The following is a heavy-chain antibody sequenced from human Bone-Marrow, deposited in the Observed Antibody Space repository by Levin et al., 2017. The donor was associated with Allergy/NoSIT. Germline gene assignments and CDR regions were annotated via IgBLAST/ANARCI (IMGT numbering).Heavy chain of an antibody. CDR3: ARDSISAPVAGTFWYIDR. D-gene: IGHD6-19*01. Sequence: PGGSLRLSCAASGFIFSSYAMHWVRQAPGKGLEWVAVISDDGSNKYYADSVKGRFTISRDNSKKTLYLQMNSLRPEDTAVYYCARDSISAPVAGTFWYIDRWGRGTLVTVSS. CDR1: GFIFSSYA. V-gene: IGHV3-30-3*01. J-gene: IGHJ2*01. CDR2: ISDDGSNK.